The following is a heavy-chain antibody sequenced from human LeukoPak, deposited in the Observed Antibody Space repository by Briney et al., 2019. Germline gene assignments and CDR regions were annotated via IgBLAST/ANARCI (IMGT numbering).Heavy chain of an antibody. D-gene: IGHD3-9*01. CDR1: GYTFSNYG. CDR3: ARSEILTGWVNYYYHYMDV. Sequence: GASVKVSCKTSGYTFSNYGITWVRQAPGQGLEWMGWISAYNGNTNYAQKLQGRVTMTTDTSTSTAYMELRSLRSDDTAVYYCARSEILTGWVNYYYHYMDVWGKETTVTISS. J-gene: IGHJ6*03. V-gene: IGHV1-18*01. CDR2: ISAYNGNT.